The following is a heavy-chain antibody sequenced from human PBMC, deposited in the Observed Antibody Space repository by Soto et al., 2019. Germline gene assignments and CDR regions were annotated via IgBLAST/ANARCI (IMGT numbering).Heavy chain of an antibody. J-gene: IGHJ3*02. V-gene: IGHV1-69*12. CDR2: IIPIFGTA. D-gene: IGHD5-12*01. CDR1: GGTFSGYA. CDR3: ARVRDGYNKGADAFDI. Sequence: QVQLVQSGAEVKKPGSSVKVSCKASGGTFSGYAISWVRQAPGQGLEWMGGIIPIFGTANYAQKFQGRVTITADESTSTAYMELSSLRSEDTAVYYCARVRDGYNKGADAFDIWGQGTMVTVSS.